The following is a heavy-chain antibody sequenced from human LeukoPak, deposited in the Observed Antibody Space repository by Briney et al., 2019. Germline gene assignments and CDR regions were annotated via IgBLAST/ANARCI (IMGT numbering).Heavy chain of an antibody. J-gene: IGHJ4*02. CDR3: ARESLGGSYPFDY. D-gene: IGHD1-26*01. CDR2: IKQDGSEK. V-gene: IGHV3-7*01. Sequence: GALRLSCAASGFTFSNYAMTWVRQAPGKGLEWVANIKQDGSEKSYVDSVKGRFTISRDNAKNSLYLQMNSLRAEDTAVYYCARESLGGSYPFDYWGQGTLVTVSS. CDR1: GFTFSNYA.